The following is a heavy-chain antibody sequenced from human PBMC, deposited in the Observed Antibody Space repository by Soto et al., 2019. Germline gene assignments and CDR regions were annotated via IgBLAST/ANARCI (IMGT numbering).Heavy chain of an antibody. CDR1: GGSISSSDYY. V-gene: IGHV4-39*01. Sequence: SETLSLTCTVSGGSISSSDYYWGWIRQPPGKGLEWIGSVYYSGSTYYNPSLKSRVTISIETSKSQFSLKLTSVTAADAAVHYCARRHDSRWNDYWGQGTLVPGSS. D-gene: IGHD6-19*01. CDR2: VYYSGST. CDR3: ARRHDSRWNDY. J-gene: IGHJ4*02.